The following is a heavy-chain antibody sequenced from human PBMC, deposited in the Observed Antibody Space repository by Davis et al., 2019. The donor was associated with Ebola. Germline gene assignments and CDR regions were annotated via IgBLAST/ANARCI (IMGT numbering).Heavy chain of an antibody. J-gene: IGHJ3*02. CDR3: ARHPYYYDSSTFDI. Sequence: MPSETLSLTCTVSGGSISSYYWSWIRQPPGKGLEWIGYIYYSGSTIYNPSLKSRVTISVDTSKNQFSLKLSSVTAADTAVYYCARHPYYYDSSTFDIWGQGTMVTVSS. D-gene: IGHD3-22*01. CDR2: IYYSGST. CDR1: GGSISSYY. V-gene: IGHV4-59*08.